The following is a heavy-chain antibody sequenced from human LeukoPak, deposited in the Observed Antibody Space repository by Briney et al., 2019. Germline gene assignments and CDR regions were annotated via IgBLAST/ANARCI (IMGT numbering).Heavy chain of an antibody. J-gene: IGHJ4*02. D-gene: IGHD2/OR15-2a*01. Sequence: ASVKVSCKASGHTFTDNYMHWVRQAPGQGLEWVGWINPNSGVTNYAQRFLGRVTMTRDTSITTAYMELSSLRSDDTAVYYCARGEIGELYAYWGQGTLVTVSS. CDR2: INPNSGVT. CDR1: GHTFTDNY. CDR3: ARGEIGELYAY. V-gene: IGHV1-2*02.